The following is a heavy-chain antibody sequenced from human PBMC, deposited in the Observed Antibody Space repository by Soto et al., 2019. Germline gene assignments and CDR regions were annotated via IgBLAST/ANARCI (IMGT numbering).Heavy chain of an antibody. CDR3: AKGGPFTGGFDP. J-gene: IGHJ5*02. Sequence: EGQLLQSGGHLVQPGGSLRLSCAGSGLTLRSYAMTWIRQTPEKGLEWVSTISGRSGVPSYADSVNGRFTVSRDNSKNTLYLQMNSLRPDDTAIYYCAKGGPFTGGFDPWGQGTLVTVAS. V-gene: IGHV3-23*01. D-gene: IGHD3-16*01. CDR2: ISGRSGVP. CDR1: GLTLRSYA.